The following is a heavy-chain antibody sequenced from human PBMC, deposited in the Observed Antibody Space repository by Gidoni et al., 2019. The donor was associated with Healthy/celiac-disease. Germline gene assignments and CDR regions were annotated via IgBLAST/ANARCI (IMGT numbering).Heavy chain of an antibody. CDR3: ARGGFWSGTKGYYFDY. Sequence: EVQLVESGGGLVTPGGSLRLSCAASGFTFSSYSMNWVRQAPGKGLEWVSSISSSSSYIYYADSVKGRFTISRDNAKNSLYLQMNSLRAEDTAVYYCARGGFWSGTKGYYFDYWGQGTLVTVSS. J-gene: IGHJ4*02. V-gene: IGHV3-21*01. D-gene: IGHD3-3*01. CDR1: GFTFSSYS. CDR2: ISSSSSYI.